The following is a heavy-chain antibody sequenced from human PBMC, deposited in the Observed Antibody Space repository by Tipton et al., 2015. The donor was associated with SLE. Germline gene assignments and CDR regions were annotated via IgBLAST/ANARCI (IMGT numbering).Heavy chain of an antibody. J-gene: IGHJ4*02. D-gene: IGHD2-15*01. CDR3: ASRSGGSRGDY. Sequence: TLSLTCAVYGGSFSGYYWSWIRQPPGKGLEWIGEINHSGSTNYTPSLKSRVTISVDTSKNQFSLKLSSVTAADTAVYYCASRSGGSRGDYWGQGTLVTVSS. V-gene: IGHV4-34*01. CDR1: GGSFSGYY. CDR2: INHSGST.